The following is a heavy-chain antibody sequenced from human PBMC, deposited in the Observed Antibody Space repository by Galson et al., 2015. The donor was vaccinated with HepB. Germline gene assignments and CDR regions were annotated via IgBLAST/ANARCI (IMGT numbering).Heavy chain of an antibody. J-gene: IGHJ6*01. CDR2: ISGSGGSR. CDR3: TKEGGDPEHFYYFFGMDV. Sequence: SLRLSCAASGFPFTSYALTWVRQVPGKGLEWVSAISGSGGSRYYADSVKGRFTISRDNSKNTLFLQMNSLRAEDTAIYYCTKEGGDPEHFYYFFGMDVWGQGTTVTVSS. D-gene: IGHD2-21*02. V-gene: IGHV3-23*01. CDR1: GFPFTSYA.